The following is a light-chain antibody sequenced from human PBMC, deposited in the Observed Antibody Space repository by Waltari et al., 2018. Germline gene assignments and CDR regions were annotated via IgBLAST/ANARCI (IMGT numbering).Light chain of an antibody. J-gene: IGKJ4*01. CDR1: QVILRY. CDR3: QQLKSYPIT. CDR2: AAS. V-gene: IGKV1-9*01. Sequence: TQLTQSPSSLAASVGARVTISCRTSQVILRYLSWYQQKPGKAPKLLIYAASTLQSGVPSRFSGSGSGMDFNITISNLQPEDFATYYCQQLKSYPITFGGGTKVEIK.